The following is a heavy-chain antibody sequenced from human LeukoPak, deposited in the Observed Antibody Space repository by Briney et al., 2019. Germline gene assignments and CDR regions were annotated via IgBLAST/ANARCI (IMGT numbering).Heavy chain of an antibody. CDR2: INPNSGGT. CDR1: GYTFTGYY. J-gene: IGHJ4*02. V-gene: IGHV1-2*02. CDR3: ARETSEVDY. Sequence: ASVKVSCKASGYTFTGYYMYWVRQGLGQGLGWMGWINPNSGGTNYVQKFQGRITMTRDTSISTAYMELSRLRSDDTAVYYCARETSEVDYWGQGTLVTVSS.